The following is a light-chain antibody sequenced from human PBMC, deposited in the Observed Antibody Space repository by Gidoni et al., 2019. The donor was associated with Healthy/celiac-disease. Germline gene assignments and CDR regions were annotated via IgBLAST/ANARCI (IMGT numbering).Light chain of an antibody. CDR1: SSDGGGYHY. CDR2: DVS. Sequence: QSALTQPRAVSGSPGQSVTISCTGTSSDGGGYHYVSWYQQHPGKAPKLMIYDVSKRPSGVPDRFSGSTSGNTASLTISGLQAEDEADYYCCSYAGSYTFGHVFGTGTKVTVL. V-gene: IGLV2-11*01. CDR3: CSYAGSYTFGHV. J-gene: IGLJ1*01.